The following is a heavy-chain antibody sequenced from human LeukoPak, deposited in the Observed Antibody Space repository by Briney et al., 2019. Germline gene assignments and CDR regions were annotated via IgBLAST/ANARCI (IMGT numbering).Heavy chain of an antibody. D-gene: IGHD7-27*01. CDR2: ISPDGSET. CDR1: GFSFSDFW. V-gene: IGHV3-74*01. J-gene: IGHJ4*02. Sequence: GGSLRLSCAASGFSFSDFWMHWGRQAPGEGLVWVSRISPDGSETTYADSVKGRFTISRDNAKNTLYLQLSSLRAEDTAVYYCARDMWGSFDYWGQGALVTVSS. CDR3: ARDMWGSFDY.